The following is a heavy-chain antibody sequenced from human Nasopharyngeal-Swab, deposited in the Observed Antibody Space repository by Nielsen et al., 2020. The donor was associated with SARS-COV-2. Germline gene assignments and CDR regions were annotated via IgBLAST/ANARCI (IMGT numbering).Heavy chain of an antibody. CDR3: ARVRQLVSPYYYYGMDV. CDR2: INPSGGST. V-gene: IGHV1-46*01. J-gene: IGHJ6*02. D-gene: IGHD6-13*01. Sequence: WVRQAPGQGLEWMGIINPSGGSTSYAQKFQGRVTMTRDTSTSTVYMELSSLRSEDTAVYYCARVRQLVSPYYYYGMDVWGQGTTVTVSS.